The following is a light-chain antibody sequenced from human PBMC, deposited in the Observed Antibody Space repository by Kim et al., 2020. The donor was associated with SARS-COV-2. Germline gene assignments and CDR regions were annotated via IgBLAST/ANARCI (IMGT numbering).Light chain of an antibody. J-gene: IGLJ3*02. CDR3: CSYAGNNNLV. V-gene: IGLV2-8*01. CDR2: EVT. Sequence: QSALTQPPSASGSPGQSVTISCTGTSSDIGVYNYVSWYQQYPGRAPQLMICEVTKRPSGVPDRFSGSKSGNTASLTVSGLQADDEADYYCCSYAGNNNLVFGGGTQLTVL. CDR1: SSDIGVYNY.